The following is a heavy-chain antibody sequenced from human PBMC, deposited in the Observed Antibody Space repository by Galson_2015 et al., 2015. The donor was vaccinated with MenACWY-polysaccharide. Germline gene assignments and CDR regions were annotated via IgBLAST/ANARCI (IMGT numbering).Heavy chain of an antibody. CDR2: ITTGGTT. D-gene: IGHD2-21*01. CDR3: AREGFCGGGSCFFYDY. Sequence: LIISCAASGFPFSNHVMAWVRQAPGGGLEWVSAITTGGTTFYATSVKGRFTISRDNSKNLLYLQTNSLRDEDTAVYYCAREGFCGGGSCFFYDYWGQGTLVTVSS. CDR1: GFPFSNHV. V-gene: IGHV3-23*01. J-gene: IGHJ4*02.